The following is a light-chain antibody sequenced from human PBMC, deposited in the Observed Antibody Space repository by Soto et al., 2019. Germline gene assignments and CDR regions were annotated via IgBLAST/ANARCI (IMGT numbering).Light chain of an antibody. CDR1: SSNIGSNY. J-gene: IGLJ2*01. CDR3: SAWDESLNSVV. V-gene: IGLV1-47*02. CDR2: SNN. Sequence: QSVLTQPPSASGTPGQRVTISCSRSSSNIGSNYVYWYQQLPGTAPKLLIYSNNQRPSGVPDRFSGSKSDTSASLAISGLRSEDEADYYCSAWDESLNSVVFGGGTKLTVL.